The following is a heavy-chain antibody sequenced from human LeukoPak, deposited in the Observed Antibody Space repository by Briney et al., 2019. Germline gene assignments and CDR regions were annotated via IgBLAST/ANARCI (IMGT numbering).Heavy chain of an antibody. CDR2: ISPNSGDK. V-gene: IGHV1-2*02. J-gene: IGHJ4*02. CDR3: GRQDKNSAAIDY. CDR1: GHTFTGYY. Sequence: ASVKVSCKASGHTFTGYYMHWVRQAPGQGLEWMGWISPNSGDKKYAQRFQGRVTMTRDTSISTAYMELSRLRSDDTAVYYCGRQDKNSAAIDYWGQGTLVTVSS. D-gene: IGHD2-21*01.